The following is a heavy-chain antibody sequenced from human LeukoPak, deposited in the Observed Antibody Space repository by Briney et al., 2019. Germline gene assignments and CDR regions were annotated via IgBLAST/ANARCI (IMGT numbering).Heavy chain of an antibody. D-gene: IGHD3-3*01. J-gene: IGHJ5*02. CDR2: IYYSGST. V-gene: IGHV4-59*01. Sequence: PSETLSLTCTVSGGSISSYYWSWIRQPPGKGLEWIGYIYYSGSTNYNPSLKSRVTISVDTSKNQFSLKLSSVTAADTAVYYCARETSITIFGGRWFDPWGQGTLVTVSS. CDR1: GGSISSYY. CDR3: ARETSITIFGGRWFDP.